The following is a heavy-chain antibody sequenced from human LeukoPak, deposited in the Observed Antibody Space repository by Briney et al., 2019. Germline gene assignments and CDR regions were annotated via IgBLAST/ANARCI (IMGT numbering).Heavy chain of an antibody. CDR1: GGSISSYY. CDR2: IYYSGST. V-gene: IGHV4-59*01. Sequence: PSETLSLTCTVSGGSISSYYWSWIRQPPGKGLEWTGYIYYSGSTNYNPSLKSRVTISVDTSKNQFSLKLSSVTAADTAVYYCASNTMVRGVILPDYWGQGTLVTVSS. D-gene: IGHD3-10*01. CDR3: ASNTMVRGVILPDY. J-gene: IGHJ4*02.